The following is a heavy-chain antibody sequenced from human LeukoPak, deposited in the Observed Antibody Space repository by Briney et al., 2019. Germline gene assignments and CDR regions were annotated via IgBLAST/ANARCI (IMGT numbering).Heavy chain of an antibody. CDR3: AKVAEVDTMVRGVIRSGYYYYYMDV. V-gene: IGHV3-21*01. CDR2: ISSSSSYI. J-gene: IGHJ6*03. Sequence: GGSLRLSCAASGFTFSSYSMNWVRQAPGKGLEWVSSISSSSSYIYYADSVKGRFTISRDNSKNTLYVQMNSLRAEDTAVYYCAKVAEVDTMVRGVIRSGYYYYYMDVWGKGTTVTISS. D-gene: IGHD3-10*01. CDR1: GFTFSSYS.